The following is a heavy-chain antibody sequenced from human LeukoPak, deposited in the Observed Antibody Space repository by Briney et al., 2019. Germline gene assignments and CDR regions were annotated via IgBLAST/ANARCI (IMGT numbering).Heavy chain of an antibody. D-gene: IGHD2-2*03. Sequence: GASVKVSCKASGYIFTQYGISWVRQAPGQGLEWMGIINPSGGSTSYAQKFQGRVTMTRDTSTSTVYMELSSLRSEDTAVYYCARDFGYCSSTSCYRDYYYYMDVWGKGTTVTVSS. CDR1: GYIFTQYG. V-gene: IGHV1-46*03. J-gene: IGHJ6*03. CDR3: ARDFGYCSSTSCYRDYYYYMDV. CDR2: INPSGGST.